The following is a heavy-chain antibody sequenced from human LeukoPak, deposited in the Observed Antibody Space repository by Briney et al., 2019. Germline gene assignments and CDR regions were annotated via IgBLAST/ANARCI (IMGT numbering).Heavy chain of an antibody. J-gene: IGHJ4*02. D-gene: IGHD3-22*01. CDR2: INPNSGGT. CDR3: ARPYYYDSSGYYS. V-gene: IGHV1-2*06. CDR1: GYTFTGYY. Sequence: GASVKVSCKASGYTFTGYYMHWVRQAPGQGLEWMGRINPNSGGTNYAQKFQGRVTMTRGTSISTAYMELSRLRSDDTAVYYCARPYYYDSSGYYSWGQGTLVTVSS.